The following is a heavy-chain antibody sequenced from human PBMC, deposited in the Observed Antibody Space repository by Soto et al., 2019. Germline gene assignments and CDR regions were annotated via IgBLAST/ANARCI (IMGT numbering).Heavy chain of an antibody. CDR2: IIPISETT. CDR1: GGTFSSYA. Sequence: QVQLVQSGAEVKKPGSSVKVSCKASGGTFSSYAISWVRQAPGQGLEWMGGIIPISETTNYAQKFQGRVTITADESKSTAYMEVSSLRYEDTAVYYCARSQGSSTSLEIYYYYYDGMDVWGQGPTVTVSS. J-gene: IGHJ6*02. V-gene: IGHV1-69*01. D-gene: IGHD2-2*01. CDR3: ARSQGSSTSLEIYYYYYDGMDV.